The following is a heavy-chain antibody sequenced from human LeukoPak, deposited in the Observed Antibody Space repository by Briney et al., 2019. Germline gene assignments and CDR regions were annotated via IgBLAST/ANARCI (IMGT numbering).Heavy chain of an antibody. V-gene: IGHV4-59*08. Sequence: SETLSLTCTVSGGSISSYYWSWIRQPPGKGLEWIGYIYYSGSTNYNPSLNSRVTISVDTSKNQFSLKLSSVTAADTAVYYCARRGGKEDYFDYWGQGTLVTVSS. D-gene: IGHD4-23*01. CDR1: GGSISSYY. J-gene: IGHJ4*02. CDR2: IYYSGST. CDR3: ARRGGKEDYFDY.